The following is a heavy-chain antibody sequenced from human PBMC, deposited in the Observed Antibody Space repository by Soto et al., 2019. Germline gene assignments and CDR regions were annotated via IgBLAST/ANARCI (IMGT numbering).Heavy chain of an antibody. CDR1: GASISSNCCN. CDR2: IYYTGIT. J-gene: IGHJ4*02. CDR3: VRHSTWLGVNDC. V-gene: IGHV4-39*01. D-gene: IGHD5-12*01. Sequence: QLQLQGSGPGLLKPSETLSLTCSLSGASISSNCCNWGWIRRPPGGGLEWIGGIYYTGITYYNPSLKSRVTMSIDTSTNQFSLNLSSVTAADTAVYHCVRHSTWLGVNDCWGQGTLLTVSS.